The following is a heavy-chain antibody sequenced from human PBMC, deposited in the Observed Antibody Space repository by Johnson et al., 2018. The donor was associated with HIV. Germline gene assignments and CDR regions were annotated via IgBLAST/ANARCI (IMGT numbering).Heavy chain of an antibody. V-gene: IGHV3-15*01. CDR1: GFTFSNAW. D-gene: IGHD3-22*01. Sequence: VQLVESGGGVVQPGRSLRLACPVSGFTFSNAWMSWVRQAPGKGLEWVGRIKRKTDGGTTDYAAPVKGRFTISRDDSKHTLYLQMNSLRAEDTAVYYCAKGIVVGVRDFDIWGKGTMVTISS. J-gene: IGHJ3*02. CDR2: IKRKTDGGTT. CDR3: AKGIVVGVRDFDI.